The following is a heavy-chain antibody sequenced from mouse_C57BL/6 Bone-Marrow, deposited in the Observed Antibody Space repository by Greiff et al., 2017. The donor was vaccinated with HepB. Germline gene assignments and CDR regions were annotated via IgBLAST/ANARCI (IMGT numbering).Heavy chain of an antibody. CDR2: IDPEDGDT. CDR1: GFNIKDYY. Sequence: EVKLQQSGAELVRPGASVKLSCTASGFNIKDYYMHWVKQRPEQGLEWIGRIDPEDGDTEYAPKFQGKATMTADTSSNTAYLQLSSLTSEDTAVYYCTTRLYYYGSSYFDYWGQGTTLTVSS. D-gene: IGHD1-1*01. CDR3: TTRLYYYGSSYFDY. J-gene: IGHJ2*01. V-gene: IGHV14-1*01.